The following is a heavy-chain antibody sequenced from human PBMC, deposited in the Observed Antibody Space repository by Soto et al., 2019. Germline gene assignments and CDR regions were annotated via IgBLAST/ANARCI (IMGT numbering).Heavy chain of an antibody. Sequence: PSETLSLTCAVYGGSFSGYYWSWIRQPPGKGLEWIGEINHSGSTNYNPSLKSRVTIPVDTSKNQFSLKLSSVTAADTAVYYCARRAAGYYYDFWSGSTTRHNWFDPWGQGTLVTVSS. CDR1: GGSFSGYY. D-gene: IGHD3-3*01. J-gene: IGHJ5*02. V-gene: IGHV4-34*01. CDR3: ARRAAGYYYDFWSGSTTRHNWFDP. CDR2: INHSGST.